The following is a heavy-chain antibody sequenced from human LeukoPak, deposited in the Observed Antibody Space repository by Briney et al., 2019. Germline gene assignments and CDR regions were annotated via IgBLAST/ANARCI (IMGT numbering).Heavy chain of an antibody. CDR2: IDPNSGGT. D-gene: IGHD3/OR15-3a*01. Sequence: GASVNVSCKASGYTFTGKFIHWVRQAPGQGLEWMGWIDPNSGGTNYAQKFRGRVTMNRETSTSTAYMDLSSLVSDDTAVYYCARDREGLAYFDYWGQGTLVTVSS. V-gene: IGHV1-2*02. CDR3: ARDREGLAYFDY. CDR1: GYTFTGKF. J-gene: IGHJ4*02.